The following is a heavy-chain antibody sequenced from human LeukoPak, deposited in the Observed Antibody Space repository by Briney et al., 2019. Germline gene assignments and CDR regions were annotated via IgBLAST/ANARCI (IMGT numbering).Heavy chain of an antibody. D-gene: IGHD4-17*01. V-gene: IGHV3-15*01. Sequence: PGGSLRLSCATSEFTFSNCWMSWVRQAPGKGLEWVGRIKSKTDGGTTDYAAPVKGRFTISRDDSKNTLYLQMNSLKTEDTAVYYCTTVFNDYAPFDYWGQGTLVTVSS. CDR1: EFTFSNCW. CDR2: IKSKTDGGTT. CDR3: TTVFNDYAPFDY. J-gene: IGHJ4*02.